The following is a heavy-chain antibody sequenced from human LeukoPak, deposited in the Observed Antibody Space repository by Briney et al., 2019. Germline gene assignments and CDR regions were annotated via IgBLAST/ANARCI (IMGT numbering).Heavy chain of an antibody. CDR1: GGSINNYY. CDR3: ARAPVTVKDSFDI. Sequence: KPSETLSLTCAVSGGSINNYYWSWIRQPAGKGLEWLGRIFTSGSTNYNASLKSRVTMSVDTSKNQFSLKLRSMTAADTAVYYCARAPVTVKDSFDIWGQGTMVTVSS. V-gene: IGHV4-4*07. CDR2: IFTSGST. D-gene: IGHD4-11*01. J-gene: IGHJ3*02.